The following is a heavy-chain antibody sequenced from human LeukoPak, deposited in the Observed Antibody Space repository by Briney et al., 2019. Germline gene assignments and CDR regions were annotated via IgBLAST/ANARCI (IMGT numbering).Heavy chain of an antibody. CDR2: INHSGST. CDR3: ARMKGRGHRNIRDGKDY. Sequence: SETLSLTCAVYGVSFSGYYWSWIRQPPGKGLEWIGEINHSGSTNYNPSLKSRVTISVDTSKNQFSLKVISVTAADTAVYYCARMKGRGHRNIRDGKDYWGQGTLVTVSS. V-gene: IGHV4-34*01. CDR1: GVSFSGYY. J-gene: IGHJ4*02. D-gene: IGHD3-10*01.